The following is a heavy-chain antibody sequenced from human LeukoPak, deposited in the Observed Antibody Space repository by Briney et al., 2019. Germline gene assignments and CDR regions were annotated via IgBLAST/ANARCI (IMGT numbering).Heavy chain of an antibody. CDR1: GFTFSSHA. V-gene: IGHV3-23*01. CDR3: AKAAYGDYVNWFDP. Sequence: GGSLRLSCAASGFTFSSHAMNWARQTPGKGLEWVSSIGGIGASTYYADSVKGRFTISRDNSKNTLYLQMNSLRAEDTALYYCAKAAYGDYVNWFDPWGQGILVIVSS. J-gene: IGHJ5*02. CDR2: IGGIGAST. D-gene: IGHD4-17*01.